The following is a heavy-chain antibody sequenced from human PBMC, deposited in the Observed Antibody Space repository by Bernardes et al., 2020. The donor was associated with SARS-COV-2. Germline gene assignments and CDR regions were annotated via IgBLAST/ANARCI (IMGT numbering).Heavy chain of an antibody. J-gene: IGHJ5*02. D-gene: IGHD6-13*01. CDR2: IFYSGST. V-gene: IGHV4-39*01. CDR3: ARQDVIAAAGSRWFDP. Sequence: SETLSLTCFVSGGSISSDFYYWAWIRQPPGKGLEWIGSIFYSGSTHYNPSLKSRVTISVDTSKNQFSLKLSSVTAADTAVYHCARQDVIAAAGSRWFDPWGQGTLVTVSS. CDR1: GGSISSDFYY.